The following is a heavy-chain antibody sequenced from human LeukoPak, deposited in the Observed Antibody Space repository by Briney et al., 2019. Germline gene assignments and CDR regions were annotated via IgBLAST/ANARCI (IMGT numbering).Heavy chain of an antibody. CDR3: ARVPALRTDYYYYYMDV. J-gene: IGHJ6*03. Sequence: SLRLSCAASGFTFDDYAMRWVRQAPGKGLEWVSGISWNSGSIGYVDSVRGRFTISRDNAKNSLSLQMNSLRAEDTAVYYCARVPALRTDYYYYYMDVWGKGTTVTISS. CDR1: GFTFDDYA. V-gene: IGHV3-9*01. CDR2: ISWNSGSI.